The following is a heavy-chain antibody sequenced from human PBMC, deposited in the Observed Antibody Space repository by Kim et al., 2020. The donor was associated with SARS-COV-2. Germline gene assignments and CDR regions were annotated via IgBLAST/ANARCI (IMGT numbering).Heavy chain of an antibody. J-gene: IGHJ4*02. CDR1: GFTFSGSA. D-gene: IGHD5-18*01. CDR2: IRSKANSYAT. CDR3: TTVDTAIDY. Sequence: GGSLRLSCAASGFTFSGSAMHWVRQASGKGLEWVGRIRSKANSYATAYAASVKGRFTISRDDSKNTAYLQMNSLKTEDTAVYYCTTVDTAIDYWGQGTLVTVSS. V-gene: IGHV3-73*01.